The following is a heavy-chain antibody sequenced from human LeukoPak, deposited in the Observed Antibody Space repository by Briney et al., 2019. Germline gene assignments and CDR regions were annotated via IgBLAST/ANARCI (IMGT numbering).Heavy chain of an antibody. V-gene: IGHV3-23*01. CDR1: GFTFSSYA. D-gene: IGHD3-22*01. CDR3: AKDRIAYYYDSSGSTEDY. Sequence: GGSLRLSCAASGFTFSSYAMSWVRQAPGKGLEWVSAISGSGGSTYYADSVKGRCTISRDNSKNTLYLQMNSLRAEDTAVYYCAKDRIAYYYDSSGSTEDYWGQGTLVTVSS. J-gene: IGHJ4*02. CDR2: ISGSGGST.